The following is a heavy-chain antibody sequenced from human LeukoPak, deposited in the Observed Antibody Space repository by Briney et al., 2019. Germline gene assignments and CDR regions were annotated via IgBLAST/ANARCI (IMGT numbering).Heavy chain of an antibody. V-gene: IGHV3-74*01. CDR2: INSDGSST. CDR1: GFTFSSYW. CDR3: ARGVGYCSSTSCYWWFDP. D-gene: IGHD2-2*01. J-gene: IGHJ5*02. Sequence: PGGSLRLSCAASGFTFSSYWMHWVRQAPGKGLVGVSRINSDGSSTTYADSVKGRFTISRDNATHTLYLQMNSLRAEDTAVYYCARGVGYCSSTSCYWWFDPWGQGTLVTVSS.